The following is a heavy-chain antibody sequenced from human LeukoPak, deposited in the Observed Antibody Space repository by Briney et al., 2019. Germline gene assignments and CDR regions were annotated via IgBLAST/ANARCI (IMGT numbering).Heavy chain of an antibody. Sequence: GGSLRLSCAASGFTFSSHWMHWVRQAPGRGLVWVSGISTDGSRPRYADSVNGRFTISRDNAKNTLYLQMNSLRAEDTAVYFCVRDGQGSTPLDYWGQGTLVTVSS. D-gene: IGHD2-15*01. J-gene: IGHJ4*02. CDR3: VRDGQGSTPLDY. V-gene: IGHV3-74*01. CDR1: GFTFSSHW. CDR2: ISTDGSRP.